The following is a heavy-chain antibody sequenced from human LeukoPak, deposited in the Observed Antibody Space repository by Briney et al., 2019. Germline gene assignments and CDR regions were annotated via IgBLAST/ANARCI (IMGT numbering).Heavy chain of an antibody. V-gene: IGHV4-61*02. CDR1: GGSISSGSYY. Sequence: SQTLSLTCTVSGGSISSGSYYWSWIRQPAGKGLEWIGRIYTSGSTNYNPSLKSRVTISVDTSKNQFSLKLSSVTAADTAVYYCARDVMGRGALDAFDIWGQGTMVTVSS. CDR2: IYTSGST. J-gene: IGHJ3*02. CDR3: ARDVMGRGALDAFDI. D-gene: IGHD3-10*01.